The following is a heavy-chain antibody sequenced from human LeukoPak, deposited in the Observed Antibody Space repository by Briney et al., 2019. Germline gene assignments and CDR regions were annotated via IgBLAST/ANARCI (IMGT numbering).Heavy chain of an antibody. V-gene: IGHV4-4*07. CDR2: IYTSGST. CDR1: GGSISSYY. J-gene: IGHJ4*02. Sequence: ASETLSLTCTASGGSISSYYWSWIRQPAGKGLEWIGRIYTSGSTNYNPSINSRVTMSVDTSKNHFSLKLTSVTAADTAVYYCARGGATVITVFDYWGQGTLVTVSS. D-gene: IGHD4-17*01. CDR3: ARGGATVITVFDY.